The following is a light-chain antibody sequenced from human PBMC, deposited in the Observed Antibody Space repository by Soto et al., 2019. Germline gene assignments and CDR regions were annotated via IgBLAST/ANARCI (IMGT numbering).Light chain of an antibody. CDR1: QGISSF. CDR2: AAS. V-gene: IGKV1-9*01. J-gene: IGKJ2*01. Sequence: IQLTQSPSSLSASVGDRVTITCRASQGISSFLAWYQQKPGKAPKLLISAASTLQSGVPSRFSGSGSGTDFTLTISRLQPEDFATYYCQQLNTYHTFGQGTRLEIK. CDR3: QQLNTYHT.